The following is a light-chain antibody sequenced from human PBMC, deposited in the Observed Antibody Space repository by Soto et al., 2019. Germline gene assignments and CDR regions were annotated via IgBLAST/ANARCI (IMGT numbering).Light chain of an antibody. Sequence: QSALTQPASVSGSPGQSITLSCTGTSSDVGGYNYVSWYQQHPGKAPKLMIYDVSNWPSGVSNRFSGSKSGNTASLTISGLQAEDEADYYCSSYTSSSTYYVFGTGTKLTVL. CDR1: SSDVGGYNY. CDR2: DVS. V-gene: IGLV2-14*01. CDR3: SSYTSSSTYYV. J-gene: IGLJ1*01.